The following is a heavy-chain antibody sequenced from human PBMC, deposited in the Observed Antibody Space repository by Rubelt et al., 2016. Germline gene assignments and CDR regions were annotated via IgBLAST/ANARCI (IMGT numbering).Heavy chain of an antibody. J-gene: IGHJ5*02. Sequence: QVQLVQSGAEVKKPGASVKVSCKVSGYTLTELSMHWVRQAPGKGLEWMGGFDPEDGETIYAQKFQVRVTMTRDTSISTAYMELSRLRSDDTAVYYCARGVGTAFDPWGQGTLVTVSS. CDR1: GYTLTELS. CDR2: FDPEDGET. V-gene: IGHV1-24*01. D-gene: IGHD1-1*01. CDR3: ARGVGTAFDP.